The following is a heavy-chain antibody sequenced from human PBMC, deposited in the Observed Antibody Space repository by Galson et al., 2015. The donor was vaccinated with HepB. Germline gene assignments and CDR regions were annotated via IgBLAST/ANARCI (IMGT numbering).Heavy chain of an antibody. CDR3: AKDEGSGYGLGAFDL. Sequence: SLRLSCAASGFTFSSYGMHWVRQAPGKGLEWVAVISYDGSNKYYADSVKGRFTISRDNSKNTLYLQMNSLRAEDTVVYYCAKDEGSGYGLGAFDLWGQGTMVTVSS. CDR1: GFTFSSYG. D-gene: IGHD5-12*01. J-gene: IGHJ3*01. V-gene: IGHV3-30*18. CDR2: ISYDGSNK.